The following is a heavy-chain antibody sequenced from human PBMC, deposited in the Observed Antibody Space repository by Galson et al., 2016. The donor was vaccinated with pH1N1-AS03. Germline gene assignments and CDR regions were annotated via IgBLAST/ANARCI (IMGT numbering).Heavy chain of an antibody. J-gene: IGHJ6*02. CDR2: LDHTGNT. V-gene: IGHV4-59*08. CDR3: ARQGQWLVEHYYYGMDV. Sequence: LTCSVSGVSINSHLWTWIRQTPGKELEWIGNLDHTGNTEYSPSLKTRVSISVDTSKNQLSLRLKSATAADTAVYYCARQGQWLVEHYYYGMDVWGHGTTVTVSS. D-gene: IGHD6-19*01. CDR1: GVSINSHL.